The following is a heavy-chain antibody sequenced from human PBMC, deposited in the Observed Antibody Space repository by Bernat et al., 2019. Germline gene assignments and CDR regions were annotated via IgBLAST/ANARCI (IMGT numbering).Heavy chain of an antibody. CDR1: GFTVSSNY. D-gene: IGHD3-16*01. Sequence: VQLVESGGGLIQPGGSLRLSCAASGFTVSSNYMSWVRQAPGKGLEWVAVISYDGSNKYYADSVKGRFTISRDNSKNTLYLQMNSLRAEDTAVYYCAKDSYDYAFDPWGQGTLVTVSS. CDR3: AKDSYDYAFDP. V-gene: IGHV3-30*18. CDR2: ISYDGSNK. J-gene: IGHJ5*02.